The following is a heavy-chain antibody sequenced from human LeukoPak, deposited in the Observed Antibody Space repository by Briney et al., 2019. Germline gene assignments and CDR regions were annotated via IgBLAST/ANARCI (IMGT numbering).Heavy chain of an antibody. J-gene: IGHJ6*03. V-gene: IGHV1-69*01. CDR1: GGTFSSYA. CDR3: ARREADGIRWYEDYYYYMDV. Sequence: SVTVSCKASGGTFSSYAISWVRQAPGQGLEWMGGLIPIFNTADYAQKFQGRVTITADESTSTVYMEMSSLRSDDTAVYYCARREADGIRWYEDYYYYMDVWGKGTTVTVSS. CDR2: LIPIFNTA. D-gene: IGHD6-13*01.